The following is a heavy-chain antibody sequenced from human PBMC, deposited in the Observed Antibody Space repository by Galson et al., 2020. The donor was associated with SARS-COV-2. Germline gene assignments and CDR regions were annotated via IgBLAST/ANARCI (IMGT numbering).Heavy chain of an antibody. Sequence: GESLKISCAVSGFTFDTYAMSWVRQTPGKRLEWVSAISNSGDDTYYADSVKGRFSISRDNSKNTLYLQMDNLRAEDTAVYYCAKDPVFALYWGHGTPVSVSS. CDR3: AKDPVFALY. CDR1: GFTFDTYA. V-gene: IGHV3-23*01. J-gene: IGHJ4*01. CDR2: ISNSGDDT.